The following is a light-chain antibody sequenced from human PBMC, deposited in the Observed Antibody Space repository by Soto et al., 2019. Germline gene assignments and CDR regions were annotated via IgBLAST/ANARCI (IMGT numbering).Light chain of an antibody. CDR3: QQRDNWPWT. J-gene: IGKJ1*01. V-gene: IGKV3-11*01. Sequence: EIVLTQSPATLSLSPGERATLSCRASQSVRSNLAWYQHKPGQAPRLLIYDVSNRATGIPGRFSGSGFGTDFTLTISNVEPEDSAVYYCQQRDNWPWTFGQGAKVEIK. CDR2: DVS. CDR1: QSVRSN.